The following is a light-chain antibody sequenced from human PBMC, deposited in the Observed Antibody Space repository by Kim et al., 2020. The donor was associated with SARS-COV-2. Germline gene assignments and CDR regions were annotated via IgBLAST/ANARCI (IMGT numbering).Light chain of an antibody. CDR2: HDS. CDR1: KLGDKY. V-gene: IGLV3-1*01. J-gene: IGLJ2*01. CDR3: QAWDSSTEVV. Sequence: VSPGQTASFTCSGDKLGDKYACWYQQKPGQSPVLVIYHDSKRPSGIPERFSGSNSGNTATLTISGTQAMDEADYYCQAWDSSTEVVFGGGTQLTVL.